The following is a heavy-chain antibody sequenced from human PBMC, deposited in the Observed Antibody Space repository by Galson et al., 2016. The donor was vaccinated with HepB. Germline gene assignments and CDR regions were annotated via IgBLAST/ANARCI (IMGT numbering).Heavy chain of an antibody. J-gene: IGHJ4*02. CDR3: ARGSDYLGSGTFHFDY. V-gene: IGHV3-23*01. D-gene: IGHD3-10*01. CDR1: GFTFSSYA. CDR2: IGNSGDTT. Sequence: SLRLSCAASGFTFSSYAVHWVRQPPGKGLEWVAAIGNSGDTTYYADYAKGRFTISRDNSENTVFLQMNSLRHEDAAVYYCARGSDYLGSGTFHFDYWGRGTLVTVSS.